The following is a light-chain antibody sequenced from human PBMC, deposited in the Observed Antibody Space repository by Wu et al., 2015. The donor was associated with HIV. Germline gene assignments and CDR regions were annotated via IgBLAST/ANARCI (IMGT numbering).Light chain of an antibody. CDR2: NAS. V-gene: IGKV3-11*01. CDR3: QQRSNWLT. J-gene: IGKJ4*01. CDR1: QNVGNY. Sequence: EIVMTQSPATLSLSPGERATLSCRASQNVGNYLAWYQQKPGQAPRLLIYNASNRATGIPARFSGSGSGTDFTLTISSLELEDFAVYYCQQRSNWLTFGGGTKVEIK.